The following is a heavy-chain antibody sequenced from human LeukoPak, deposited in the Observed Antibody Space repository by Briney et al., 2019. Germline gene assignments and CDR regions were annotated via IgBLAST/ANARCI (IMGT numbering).Heavy chain of an antibody. Sequence: SETLSLTCAVYGGSFSCYYWSWIRHPPGQGREWIGEINHSGSTNYNQSLKRRVTISVDTSKKQFSLKMSSVAAADTAVDYCARIPGYSSGWYRKPSDYYFDYWVQGNLVTVSS. CDR1: GGSFSCYY. CDR2: INHSGST. J-gene: IGHJ4*02. CDR3: ARIPGYSSGWYRKPSDYYFDY. D-gene: IGHD6-19*01. V-gene: IGHV4-34*01.